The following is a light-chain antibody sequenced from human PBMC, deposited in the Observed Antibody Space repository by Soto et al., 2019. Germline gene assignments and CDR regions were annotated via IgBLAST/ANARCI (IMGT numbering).Light chain of an antibody. Sequence: EIVMTQSPSTLSVTPGERATLSCRASQSVSSNLAWYQQKPGKAPRLLIYGASTRATGIPARFSGSGSGTELTLTISSLKSQDFAVYSCQRYNNRSSEETFGQGTKVDI. CDR3: QRYNNRSSEET. V-gene: IGKV3-15*01. CDR2: GAS. J-gene: IGKJ1*01. CDR1: QSVSSN.